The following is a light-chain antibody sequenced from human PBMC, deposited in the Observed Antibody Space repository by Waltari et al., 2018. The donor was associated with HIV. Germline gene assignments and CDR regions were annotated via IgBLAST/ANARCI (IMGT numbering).Light chain of an antibody. Sequence: QSVLTQPPSASGTPGQRVPISCSGGRSNLVDNTVYWSQQLPGTAPRLVIYRDSARPAGVPDRYSGSKSGTSASLAISGIQSEDEADYYCAAWDGNLNGRVFGGGTKLTVL. CDR3: AAWDGNLNGRV. CDR1: RSNLVDNT. CDR2: RDS. V-gene: IGLV1-44*01. J-gene: IGLJ3*02.